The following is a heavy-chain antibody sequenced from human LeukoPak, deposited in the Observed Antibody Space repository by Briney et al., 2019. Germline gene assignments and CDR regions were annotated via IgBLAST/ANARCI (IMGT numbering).Heavy chain of an antibody. CDR1: GFTFTSHG. D-gene: IGHD3-22*01. CDR3: ARVPYYYDSSGSY. J-gene: IGHJ4*02. V-gene: IGHV3-30*02. Sequence: PGGSLRLSCAASGFTFTSHGMHWVRQAPGKGLEWVAFVRSDGTNKYYADSVKGRFTIPRDNSENTLYLQMNSLRTEDTAVYYCARVPYYYDSSGSYWGQGTLVTVSS. CDR2: VRSDGTNK.